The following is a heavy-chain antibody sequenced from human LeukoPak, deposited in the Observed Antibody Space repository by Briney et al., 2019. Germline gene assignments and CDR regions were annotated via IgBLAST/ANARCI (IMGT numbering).Heavy chain of an antibody. CDR1: GFTFSSYG. CDR2: ISYDGSNK. D-gene: IGHD5-12*01. V-gene: IGHV3-30*03. J-gene: IGHJ4*02. CDR3: AREYSGYDHVFDY. Sequence: GGSLRLSCAASGFTFSSYGMHWVRQAPGKGLEWVAVISYDGSNKYYADSVKGRFTISRDNSKNSLYLQMNSLRAEDTAVYYCAREYSGYDHVFDYWGQGTLVTVSS.